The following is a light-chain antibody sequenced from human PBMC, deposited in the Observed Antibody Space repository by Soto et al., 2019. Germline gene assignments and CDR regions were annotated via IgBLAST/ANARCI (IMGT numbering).Light chain of an antibody. CDR1: QSITNW. J-gene: IGKJ1*01. V-gene: IGKV1-5*01. CDR3: QQYNTYPWT. Sequence: DVQMTQSPSSLSASVGDRVSITCRASQSITNWLAWYQQKPGKAPKVVIYDASSLESGVPSRFSGSGSGTEFTLTISTLQPDDSATYYCQQYNTYPWTFGQGTKVDIK. CDR2: DAS.